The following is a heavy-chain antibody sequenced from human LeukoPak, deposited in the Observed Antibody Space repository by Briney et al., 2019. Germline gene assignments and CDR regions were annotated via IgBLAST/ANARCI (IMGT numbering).Heavy chain of an antibody. V-gene: IGHV4-34*01. CDR2: INHSGSV. D-gene: IGHD3-3*01. CDR1: DGSFSGYY. Sequence: PSETLSLTCAVYDGSFSGYYCSWIRQPPGKGLQWIGEINHSGSVNYNPSLKSRVTISVDTSKNQFSLKLSSVTAADTAVYYCARAPRITIFGVVKNWFDPWGQGTLVTVSS. J-gene: IGHJ5*02. CDR3: ARAPRITIFGVVKNWFDP.